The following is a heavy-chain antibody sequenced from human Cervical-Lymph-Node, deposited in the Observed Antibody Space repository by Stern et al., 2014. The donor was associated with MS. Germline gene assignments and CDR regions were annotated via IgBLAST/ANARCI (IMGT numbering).Heavy chain of an antibody. Sequence: SGPTLVIPTQTLTLTCTFSGFSLTTNGVSLGRLRPPPGKALECLALIYWDDDTRYNPSLKSRITITKDNSKNQLLIPMADMEPVATATFSSAPRDDWQRDFAYWGQGTLVTVSS. D-gene: IGHD3-9*01. CDR2: IYWDDDT. V-gene: IGHV2-5*02. J-gene: IGHJ4*02. CDR3: APRDDWQRDFAY. CDR1: GFSLTTNGVS.